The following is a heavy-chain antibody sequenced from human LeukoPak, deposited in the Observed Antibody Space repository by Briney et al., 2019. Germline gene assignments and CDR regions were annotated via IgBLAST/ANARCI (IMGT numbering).Heavy chain of an antibody. CDR1: GGTFSSYA. V-gene: IGHV1-69*05. Sequence: ASVKVSCKASGGTFSSYAISWAQQAPGQGLEWMGRIIPIFGTANDAQKFQGRVTITTDESTSTAYMELSSLRSEDTAVYYCATQTYYYDSSGYYGIYFDYWGQGTLVTVSS. J-gene: IGHJ4*02. CDR2: IIPIFGTA. CDR3: ATQTYYYDSSGYYGIYFDY. D-gene: IGHD3-22*01.